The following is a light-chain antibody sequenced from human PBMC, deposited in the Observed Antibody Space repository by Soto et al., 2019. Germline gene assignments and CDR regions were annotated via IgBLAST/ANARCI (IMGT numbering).Light chain of an antibody. CDR1: QSVSSSY. V-gene: IGKV3-20*01. J-gene: IGKJ2*01. CDR3: QQYGSSPRT. CDR2: GAS. Sequence: EIVLTQSPGTLSLSPGVRATLSCRASQSVSSSYLAWYQQKPGQAPRLLIYGASSRATGIPDRFSGSGSGTEFTLTISRLEPEDFAVYYCQQYGSSPRTFGQGTKLEIK.